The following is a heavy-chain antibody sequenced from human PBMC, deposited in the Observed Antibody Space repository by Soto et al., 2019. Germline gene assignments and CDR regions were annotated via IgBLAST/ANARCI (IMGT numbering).Heavy chain of an antibody. D-gene: IGHD2-2*01. CDR2: ISGSGGST. V-gene: IGHV3-23*01. Sequence: GGSLRLSXAASGFTFSSYAMSWVRQAPGKGLEWVSAISGSGGSTYYADSVKGRFTISRDNSKNTLYLQMNSLRAEDTAVYYCAKPIIPAAMAGMDVWGQGTTVTVSS. CDR1: GFTFSSYA. J-gene: IGHJ6*02. CDR3: AKPIIPAAMAGMDV.